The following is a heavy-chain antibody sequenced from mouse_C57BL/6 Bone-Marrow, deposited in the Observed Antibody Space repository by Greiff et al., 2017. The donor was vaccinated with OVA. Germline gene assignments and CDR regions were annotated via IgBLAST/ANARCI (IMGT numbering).Heavy chain of an antibody. V-gene: IGHV5-6*01. CDR3: GRHSLLPYFDY. D-gene: IGHD1-1*01. CDR1: GFTFSSYG. J-gene: IGHJ2*01. Sequence: EVKLVESGGDLVKPGGSLKLSCAASGFTFSSYGMSWVRQTPDKRLEWVATISSGGSYTYYPNSVKGRFTISRDNAKNTLYLQMSSLKSEDTAMYYCGRHSLLPYFDYWGQGTTLTVSS. CDR2: ISSGGSYT.